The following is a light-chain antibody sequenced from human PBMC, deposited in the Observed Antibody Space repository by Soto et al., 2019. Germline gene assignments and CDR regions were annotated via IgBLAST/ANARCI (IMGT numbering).Light chain of an antibody. Sequence: EIVLTQSPGTLSLSPGEGTTLSCTASHLVKKNYLAWYQQKAGQAPRLLIYAASARATGIPDRFSGRGSGTDFTLTISRLEPEDVGVFYCQQDADSPITFGQGTRLEIK. J-gene: IGKJ5*01. CDR2: AAS. V-gene: IGKV3-20*01. CDR1: HLVKKNY. CDR3: QQDADSPIT.